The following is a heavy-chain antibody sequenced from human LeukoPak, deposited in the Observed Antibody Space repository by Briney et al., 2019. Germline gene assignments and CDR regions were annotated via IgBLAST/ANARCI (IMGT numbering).Heavy chain of an antibody. D-gene: IGHD6-19*01. CDR3: ARETPDSSGWD. CDR2: ISSSGSTI. CDR1: GFTFSSYE. V-gene: IGHV3-48*03. J-gene: IGHJ4*02. Sequence: GGSLRLSCAASGFTFSSYEMNWVRQAPGEGLEWVSYISSSGSTIYYADSVKGRFTISRDNAKNSLYLQMNSLRVEDTAIYYCARETPDSSGWDWGQGTLVTVSS.